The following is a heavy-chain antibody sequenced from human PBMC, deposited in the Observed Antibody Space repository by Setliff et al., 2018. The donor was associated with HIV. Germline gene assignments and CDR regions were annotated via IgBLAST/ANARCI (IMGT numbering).Heavy chain of an antibody. Sequence: SETLSLTCTVSGGSISSSSSYWGWIRQSPGKGLEWIGSIYYSGSTQYNPSFKSRVTISVDTSKNQFSLKLISVTAADTAVYYCARMESTRPPRGLDYWGQGALVTVSS. V-gene: IGHV4-39*01. J-gene: IGHJ4*02. CDR3: ARMESTRPPRGLDY. CDR2: IYYSGST. CDR1: GGSISSSSSY. D-gene: IGHD6-6*01.